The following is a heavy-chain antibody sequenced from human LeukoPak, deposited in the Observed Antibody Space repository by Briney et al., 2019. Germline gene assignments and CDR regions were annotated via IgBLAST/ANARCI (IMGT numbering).Heavy chain of an antibody. V-gene: IGHV4-4*02. CDR3: ARATVTVYYGMDV. CDR1: GGSISSSNW. CDR2: IYHSGST. D-gene: IGHD4-17*01. Sequence: SETLSLTCAVSGGSISSSNWWSWVRQPPGKGLEWIGEIYHSGSTNYNPSLKSRVTMSLDKSKNQFSLELSSVTAADTAVYYCARATVTVYYGMDVWGQGTTVTVSS. J-gene: IGHJ6*02.